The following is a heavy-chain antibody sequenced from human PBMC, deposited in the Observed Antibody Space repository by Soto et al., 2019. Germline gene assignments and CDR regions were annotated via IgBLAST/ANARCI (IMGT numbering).Heavy chain of an antibody. CDR3: TRQSPDYLGSVGWFDP. Sequence: SETLSLTCTVSGGSISSSSYYWVWIRQPPGKGLEWIGSIYYSGTTYYNPSLKSRVTISVDTSKNQFSLKLRSVTAADTAVYYCTRQSPDYLGSVGWFDPWGQGTLVTVSS. D-gene: IGHD1-26*01. CDR2: IYYSGTT. V-gene: IGHV4-39*01. CDR1: GGSISSSSYY. J-gene: IGHJ5*02.